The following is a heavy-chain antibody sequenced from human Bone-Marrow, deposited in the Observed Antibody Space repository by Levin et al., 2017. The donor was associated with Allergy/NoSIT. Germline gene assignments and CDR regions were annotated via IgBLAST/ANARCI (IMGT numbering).Heavy chain of an antibody. V-gene: IGHV3-66*02. CDR3: ARVDRDNWNAGDAFDI. Sequence: GGSLRLSCAASGFTVISRFMSWVRQAPGKGLEWVSVIYSGEETYYADSVKGRFTISRDYSNNAVDLQMNSLSSADTAVYYCARVDRDNWNAGDAFDIWGQGTMVTVSS. CDR1: GFTVISRF. J-gene: IGHJ3*02. CDR2: IYSGEET. D-gene: IGHD1-1*01.